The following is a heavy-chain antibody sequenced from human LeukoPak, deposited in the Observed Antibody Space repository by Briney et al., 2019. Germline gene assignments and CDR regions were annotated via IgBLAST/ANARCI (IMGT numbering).Heavy chain of an antibody. CDR1: GYRFTFYY. Sequence: ASVTVSCTSSGYRFTFYYMHWVRHGPGQGLEWVGWINPNSGGTNYAQKFQGRVTMTRDTSISTAYMELSGLRSDDTAVYYCARSEWLVRENDYWGQGTLVTVSS. D-gene: IGHD6-19*01. CDR2: INPNSGGT. CDR3: ARSEWLVRENDY. J-gene: IGHJ4*02. V-gene: IGHV1-2*02.